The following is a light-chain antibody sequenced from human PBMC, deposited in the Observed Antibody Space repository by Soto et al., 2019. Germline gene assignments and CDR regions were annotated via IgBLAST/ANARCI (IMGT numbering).Light chain of an antibody. V-gene: IGKV3-20*01. Sequence: LVLTPSPGTLSLSPGETATLSCRASQSVSSSYLAWYQQKPGQAPRLLIYGASSRATGIPDRFSGSGSGTDFTLTISRLEPEDFAVYYCQQYGSSPLWTFGQGTKVDIK. CDR2: GAS. J-gene: IGKJ1*01. CDR3: QQYGSSPLWT. CDR1: QSVSSSY.